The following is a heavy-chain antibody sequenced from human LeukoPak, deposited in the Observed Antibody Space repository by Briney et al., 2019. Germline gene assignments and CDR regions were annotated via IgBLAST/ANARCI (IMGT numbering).Heavy chain of an antibody. D-gene: IGHD4-23*01. CDR3: ARSPTVGGVYYFDY. J-gene: IGHJ4*02. Sequence: ASVKVSCKASGYTFSTYYMHWVRQAPGQGLEWMGIINPSGGSTSYAQKFQGRVTLTRDMSTSIVYMELSSLRSEDTAVYYCARSPTVGGVYYFDYWGQGTLVTVSS. CDR2: INPSGGST. V-gene: IGHV1-46*01. CDR1: GYTFSTYY.